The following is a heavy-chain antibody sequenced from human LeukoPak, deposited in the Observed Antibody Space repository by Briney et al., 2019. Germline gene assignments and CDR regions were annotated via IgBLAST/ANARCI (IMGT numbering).Heavy chain of an antibody. CDR3: ARASGNYPTGYYCYYYMDV. V-gene: IGHV4-4*07. CDR2: IYSTGST. CDR1: GGSISSYY. Sequence: SETLSLTCTVSGGSISSYYWSWIRQPAGKGLEWIGRIYSTGSTNYKPSLKSRVTMSVDTSKNQFSLKLSSVTAADTAVYYCARASGNYPTGYYCYYYMDVWGKGTTVTVSS. J-gene: IGHJ6*03. D-gene: IGHD1-26*01.